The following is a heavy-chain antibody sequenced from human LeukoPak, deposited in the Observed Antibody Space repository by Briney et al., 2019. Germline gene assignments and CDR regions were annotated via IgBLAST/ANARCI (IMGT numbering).Heavy chain of an antibody. J-gene: IGHJ6*03. V-gene: IGHV4-4*07. CDR1: GGSISSYY. CDR2: IYTSGST. D-gene: IGHD3-22*01. Sequence: SETLSLTCTVSGGSISSYYWSWIRQPAGKGLEWIGRIYTSGSTNYNPSLKSRVTMSVDTSKNQFSLKLSPVTAADTAVYYCARDRNAIDSSADYYYYYMDVWGKGTTVTVSS. CDR3: ARDRNAIDSSADYYYYYMDV.